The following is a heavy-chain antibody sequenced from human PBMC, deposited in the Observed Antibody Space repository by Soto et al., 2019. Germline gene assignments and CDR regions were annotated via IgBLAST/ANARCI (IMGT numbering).Heavy chain of an antibody. J-gene: IGHJ1*01. Sequence: QVQLVQSGAEVKKSGSSVKVSCKAPGETFRRDVISWVRQAPGQGLEWLGGITPMSGTTDYAQKFQGTVTISADKSTGTAYFELSSLTFADTGVYYCARGVSMAGRPGFFHHWGQGSMVTVSS. V-gene: IGHV1-69*06. CDR2: ITPMSGTT. CDR1: GETFRRDV. CDR3: ARGVSMAGRPGFFHH. D-gene: IGHD6-6*01.